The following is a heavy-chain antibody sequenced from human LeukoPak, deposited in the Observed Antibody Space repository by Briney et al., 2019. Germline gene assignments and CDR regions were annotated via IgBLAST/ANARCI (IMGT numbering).Heavy chain of an antibody. CDR2: ISSSSSYI. V-gene: IGHV3-21*01. D-gene: IGHD6-13*01. CDR1: GFSFSTYS. J-gene: IGHJ4*02. CDR3: ARGNQYSSSWFDY. Sequence: GGSLRLSCAASGFSFSTYSMNWVRQAPGKGLEWVSSISSSSSYIYYADSVKGRFTISRDNAKNSLYLRMNSLRAEDTAVYYCARGNQYSSSWFDYWGQGTLVTVSS.